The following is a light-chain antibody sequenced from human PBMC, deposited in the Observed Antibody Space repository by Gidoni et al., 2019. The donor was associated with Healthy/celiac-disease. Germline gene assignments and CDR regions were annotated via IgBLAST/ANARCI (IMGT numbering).Light chain of an antibody. Sequence: EIVLTQSPGTLSLSPGERATLSCRASQSVSSSYLAWYQQKPGQAPRLLIYGASSSATGIPDRFSGSGSGTDFTLTLSRLEPEDFAVYYCQQYGSSLYTFGQGTKLEIK. CDR3: QQYGSSLYT. J-gene: IGKJ2*01. CDR1: QSVSSSY. V-gene: IGKV3-20*01. CDR2: GAS.